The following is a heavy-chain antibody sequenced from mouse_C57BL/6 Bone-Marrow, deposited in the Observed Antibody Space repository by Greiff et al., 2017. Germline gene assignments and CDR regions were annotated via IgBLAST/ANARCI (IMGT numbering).Heavy chain of an antibody. D-gene: IGHD1-1*01. CDR1: GYTFTSYG. J-gene: IGHJ3*01. CDR2: IYPRSGNT. CDR3: AREGDYYGPAWFAY. Sequence: QVQLQQSGAELARPGASVKLSCKASGYTFTSYGISWVKQRTGQGLEWIGEIYPRSGNTYYNEKFKGKATLTADKSSSTAYMELRILTSEDSAVYFCAREGDYYGPAWFAYWGQGTLVTVSA. V-gene: IGHV1-81*01.